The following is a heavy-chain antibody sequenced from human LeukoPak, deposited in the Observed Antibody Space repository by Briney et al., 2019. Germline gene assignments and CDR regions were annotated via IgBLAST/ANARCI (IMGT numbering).Heavy chain of an antibody. V-gene: IGHV1-2*02. J-gene: IGHJ4*02. CDR1: GYPFTGYY. CDR2: INPRNGDT. D-gene: IGHD6-19*01. CDR3: ARLADPGGGDY. Sequence: ASVKVSCKASGYPFTGYYVHWVRQAPGHGLEWMGWINPRNGDTHSTQKFQGRVSMTGDTSITTAYMELSSLTSDDTAVYYCARLADPGGGDYWGQGTLVTVSS.